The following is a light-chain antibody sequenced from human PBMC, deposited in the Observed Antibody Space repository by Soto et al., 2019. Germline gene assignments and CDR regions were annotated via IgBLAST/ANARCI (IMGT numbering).Light chain of an antibody. J-gene: IGKJ4*01. CDR2: SAS. CDR1: QSVNNNY. Sequence: EIVLTQSPGTLSLSPGERATLSCRASQSVNNNYLPWYQQRPGQAPRPLIYSASRRVTGIPDRFSGSGSGTDFTLTISRLEPEDFAVYHCHQYGSSRLTFGGGTKIEIK. CDR3: HQYGSSRLT. V-gene: IGKV3-20*01.